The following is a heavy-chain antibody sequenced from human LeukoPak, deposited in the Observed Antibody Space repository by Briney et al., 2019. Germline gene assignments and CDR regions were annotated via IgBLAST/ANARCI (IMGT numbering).Heavy chain of an antibody. J-gene: IGHJ4*02. D-gene: IGHD7-27*01. CDR2: IQYDGSNK. V-gene: IGHV3-30*02. Sequence: GGSLRLSCATSGFTFSSFGMHWVRQAPGKGLEWVAFIQYDGSNKYYADSVKGRFIISRDNSKNILYLQMNSLRGEDTAVYYCAKEEGNTLGDYWGQGTLVTVSS. CDR1: GFTFSSFG. CDR3: AKEEGNTLGDY.